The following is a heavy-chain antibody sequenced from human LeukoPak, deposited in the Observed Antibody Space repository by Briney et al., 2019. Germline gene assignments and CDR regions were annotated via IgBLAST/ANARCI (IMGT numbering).Heavy chain of an antibody. CDR3: XXXXXXXXXGVIWRYYYYMDV. J-gene: IGHJ6*03. CDR1: GFTFDDYA. V-gene: IGHV3-9*01. CDR2: ISWNSGSI. Sequence: GGSLRLSCAASGFTFDDYAMHWVRQAPGKGLEWVSGISWNSGSIGYADSVKGRFTISRDNSKNTLYLQMNSLRAEDTAVYNCXXXXXXXXXGVIWRYYYYMDVWGKGTTVTISS. D-gene: IGHD3-10*01.